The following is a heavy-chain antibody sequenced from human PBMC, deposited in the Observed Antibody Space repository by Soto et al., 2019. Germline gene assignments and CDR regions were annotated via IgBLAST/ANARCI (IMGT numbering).Heavy chain of an antibody. V-gene: IGHV3-74*01. Sequence: VQLVESGGGLVQPGGSLRLSCAASGFSFSSYWMHWVRHAPGKGLVWVSRINSDGSSTTYADSVKGRFTISRDNAKNKLYLQMNSLTPEDTAGYYCAKGVPAATRYFQHWGQGTLVTVSS. CDR2: INSDGSST. CDR1: GFSFSSYW. D-gene: IGHD2-2*01. CDR3: AKGVPAATRYFQH. J-gene: IGHJ1*01.